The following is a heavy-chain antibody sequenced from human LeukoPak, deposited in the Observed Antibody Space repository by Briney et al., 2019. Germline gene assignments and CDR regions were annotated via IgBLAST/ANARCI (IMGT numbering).Heavy chain of an antibody. CDR1: GYTFTGYY. Sequence: ASVKVSCKASGYTFTGYYMHWVRQAPGQGLEWMGWINPNSGGTNYGQKFQGRVTMTRARSISTAYMELSRLRSGDTAVYYCARGGFYSGDTDAFVIWGQGTMVTVSS. V-gene: IGHV1-2*02. J-gene: IGHJ3*02. CDR2: INPNSGGT. CDR3: ARGGFYSGDTDAFVI. D-gene: IGHD2-21*01.